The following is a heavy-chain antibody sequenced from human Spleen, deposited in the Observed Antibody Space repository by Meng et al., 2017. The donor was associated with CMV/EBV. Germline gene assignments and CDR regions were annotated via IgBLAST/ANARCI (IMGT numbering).Heavy chain of an antibody. D-gene: IGHD6-13*01. CDR2: ISGTGATT. CDR3: AKTTAAARIYYFDY. J-gene: IGHJ4*02. Sequence: GGSLRLSCAASGFTSSNYAINWVRQAPGKGLEWISAISGTGATTYYADSVKGRFTISGDNSKNSVHLQMNSLRAEDTAMYYCAKTTAAARIYYFDYWGQGTLVTVSS. V-gene: IGHV3-23*01. CDR1: GFTSSNYA.